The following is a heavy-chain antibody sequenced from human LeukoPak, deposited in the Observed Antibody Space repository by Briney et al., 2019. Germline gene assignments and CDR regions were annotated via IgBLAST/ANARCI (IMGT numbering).Heavy chain of an antibody. Sequence: PGRSLRLSCAASGFTFSSYGMHWVRQAPGKGLEWVAVISYDGSNKYYADSVKGRFTISRDNSKNTLYLQMSSLRAEDTAVYYCAKSATMVRVLDYWGQGTLVTVSS. CDR2: ISYDGSNK. D-gene: IGHD3-10*01. CDR3: AKSATMVRVLDY. V-gene: IGHV3-30*18. J-gene: IGHJ4*02. CDR1: GFTFSSYG.